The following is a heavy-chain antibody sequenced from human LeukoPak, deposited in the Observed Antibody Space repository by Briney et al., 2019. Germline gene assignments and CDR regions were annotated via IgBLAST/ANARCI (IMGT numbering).Heavy chain of an antibody. V-gene: IGHV1-69*04. Sequence: ASVKVSCKASGGTFSSYAISWVRQAPGQGLEWMGRIIPILGIANYAQKFQGRVTITADKSTSTAYMGLSSLRSEDTAVYYCARLGEDTAMVTDWGQGTLVTVSS. CDR3: ARLGEDTAMVTD. J-gene: IGHJ4*02. CDR1: GGTFSSYA. D-gene: IGHD5-18*01. CDR2: IIPILGIA.